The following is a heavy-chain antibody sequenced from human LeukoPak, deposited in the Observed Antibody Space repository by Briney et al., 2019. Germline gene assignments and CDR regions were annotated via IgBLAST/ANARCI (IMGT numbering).Heavy chain of an antibody. CDR1: GGSISSYY. Sequence: SETLSLTCTVSGGSISSYYWSWIRQPPGKGLEWIGYIYYSGSTNYNPSLKSRVTISVDTSKNQFSLRLSSVTAADTAVYYCARHLRGSGPFDYWGQGTLVTVSS. J-gene: IGHJ4*02. V-gene: IGHV4-59*08. D-gene: IGHD3-16*01. CDR2: IYYSGST. CDR3: ARHLRGSGPFDY.